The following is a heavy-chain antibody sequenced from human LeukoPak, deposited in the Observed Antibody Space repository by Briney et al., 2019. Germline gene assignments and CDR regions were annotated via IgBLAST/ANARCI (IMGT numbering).Heavy chain of an antibody. CDR1: GFTFSSYW. Sequence: PGGSLRLSCAASGFTFSSYWMHWVRQVPGKGLGWVSLINPGVSSTAYADSVKGRFTISRDNAKNTLYLQMDSLRAEDTAIYYCARSNQADDYWGQGTLVTVSS. V-gene: IGHV3-74*01. D-gene: IGHD1-14*01. CDR2: INPGVSST. J-gene: IGHJ4*02. CDR3: ARSNQADDY.